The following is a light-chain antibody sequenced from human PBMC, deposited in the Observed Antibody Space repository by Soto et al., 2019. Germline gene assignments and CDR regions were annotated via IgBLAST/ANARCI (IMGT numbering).Light chain of an antibody. V-gene: IGKV3-20*01. CDR1: QSVSSSY. J-gene: IGKJ2*01. Sequence: EIVLTQSPGTLSLSPGERATLSCRASQSVSSSYLAWYQQKPGQAPRLLIYGASSRATGIPGRFSGSGSGTDFTLTINRLEPEDFAVYYCQQYGSSGYTFGQGTKLEIK. CDR3: QQYGSSGYT. CDR2: GAS.